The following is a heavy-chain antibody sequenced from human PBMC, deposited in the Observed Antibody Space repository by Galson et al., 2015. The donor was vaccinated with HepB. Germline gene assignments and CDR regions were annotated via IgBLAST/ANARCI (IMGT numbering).Heavy chain of an antibody. Sequence: SLRLSCAASGFTFSSYAMSWVRQAPGKGLEWVSGISGGGGSTFYADSVKGRFTVSRDNSKNTLSLQMNSLRAEDTAVYYCSKRLQTPSNRCFDLWGRGTLVTVSS. CDR1: GFTFSSYA. CDR2: ISGGGGST. CDR3: SKRLQTPSNRCFDL. V-gene: IGHV3-23*01. J-gene: IGHJ2*01. D-gene: IGHD2/OR15-2a*01.